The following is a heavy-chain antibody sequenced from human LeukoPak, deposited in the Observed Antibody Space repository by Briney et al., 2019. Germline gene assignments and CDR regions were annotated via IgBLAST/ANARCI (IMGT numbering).Heavy chain of an antibody. Sequence: PGRSLRLSCAASGFTFSSYAMHWVRQAPGKGLEWVAVISYDGSNKYYADSVKGRFTISRDNSKNTLYLQMNSLRAEDTAVYYCARRQKLACDYWGQGTLVTVSS. CDR2: ISYDGSNK. CDR1: GFTFSSYA. CDR3: ARRQKLACDY. V-gene: IGHV3-30*04. J-gene: IGHJ4*02. D-gene: IGHD6-13*01.